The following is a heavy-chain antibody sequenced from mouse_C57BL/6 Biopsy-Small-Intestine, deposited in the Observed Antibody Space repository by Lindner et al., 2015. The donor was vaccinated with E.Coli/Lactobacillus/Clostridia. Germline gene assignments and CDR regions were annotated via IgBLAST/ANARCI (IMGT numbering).Heavy chain of an antibody. J-gene: IGHJ1*01. D-gene: IGHD1-3*01. Sequence: SVKVSCKASGYMYNFYAMHWVRQAPGQRLEWMGWINGGNGNTKYSQKFQGRVTITSDTSATTGYIQLSSLRSEDSAVYYCARVPVVAAAGTYAIDLWGQGTRVTVSS. CDR1: GYMYNFYA. V-gene: IGHV1-66*01. CDR2: INGGNGNT. CDR3: ARVPVVAAAGTYAIDL.